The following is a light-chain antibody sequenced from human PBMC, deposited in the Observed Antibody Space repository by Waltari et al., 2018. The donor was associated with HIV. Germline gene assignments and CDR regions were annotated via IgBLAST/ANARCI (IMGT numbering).Light chain of an antibody. CDR2: SNK. J-gene: IGLJ3*02. V-gene: IGLV1-44*01. CDR1: SSNIGSTI. Sequence: QSVLTQPPPASGTPGQRVTISCSGSSSNIGSTIVNWYQQLPGTAPKLLIYSNKQRPSGVPDRFSVSKSGTSASLAISGLQSEDEADYYCAAWDDSLNGWVFGGGTKLTVL. CDR3: AAWDDSLNGWV.